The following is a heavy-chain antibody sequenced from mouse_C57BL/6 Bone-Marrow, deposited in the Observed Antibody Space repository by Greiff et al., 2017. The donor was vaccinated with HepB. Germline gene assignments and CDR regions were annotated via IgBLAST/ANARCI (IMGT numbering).Heavy chain of an antibody. CDR1: GYTFTRYW. Sequence: VQLQQPGAELVKPGASVKLSCKASGYTFTRYWMHWVKQRPGQGLEWIGMINPNSGSTTYNEKFKSKATLTVDKSSSTAYMQISSLTSEDSAVYYCARSIRAWFAYGGQGTLVTVSA. J-gene: IGHJ3*01. V-gene: IGHV1-64*01. CDR2: INPNSGST. CDR3: ARSIRAWFAY.